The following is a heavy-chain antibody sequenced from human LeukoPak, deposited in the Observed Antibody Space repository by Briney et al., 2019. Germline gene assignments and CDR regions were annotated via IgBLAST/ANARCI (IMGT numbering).Heavy chain of an antibody. D-gene: IGHD3-22*01. Sequence: GGSLRLSCAASGFTFSSYGMHWVRQAPGKGLEWVAFIRYDGSNKYYADSVKGRFTISRDNSKNTLYLQMNSLRAEDTAVYYCAKGFYYYDSSGYGYWGQGTLVTVSS. CDR3: AKGFYYYDSSGYGY. CDR1: GFTFSSYG. CDR2: IRYDGSNK. V-gene: IGHV3-30*02. J-gene: IGHJ4*02.